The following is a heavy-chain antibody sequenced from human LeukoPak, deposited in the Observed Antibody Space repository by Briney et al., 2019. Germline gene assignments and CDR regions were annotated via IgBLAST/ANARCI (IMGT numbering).Heavy chain of an antibody. CDR1: GFTFSSYG. J-gene: IGHJ4*02. V-gene: IGHV3-30*18. CDR2: ISYDGSNK. CDR3: AKELVAARLGEFDY. D-gene: IGHD6-6*01. Sequence: PGGSLRLSCAASGFTFSSYGMHWVRQAPGKGLEWVVVISYDGSNKYYADSVKGRFTISRDNSKNTLYLQMNSLRAEDTAVYYCAKELVAARLGEFDYWGQGTLVTVSS.